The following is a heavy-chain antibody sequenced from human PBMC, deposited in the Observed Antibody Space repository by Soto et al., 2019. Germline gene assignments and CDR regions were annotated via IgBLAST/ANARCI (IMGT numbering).Heavy chain of an antibody. V-gene: IGHV4-59*08. CDR2: IYYSGST. J-gene: IGHJ5*02. Sequence: PSETLSLTCTVSGGSISSYYWSWIRQPPGKGLEWIGYIYYSGSTNYNPSLKSRVTISVDTSKNQFSLKLSSVTAADTAVYYCARLLGTGTTSWFDPWGQGTLVTVSS. CDR1: GGSISSYY. CDR3: ARLLGTGTTSWFDP. D-gene: IGHD1-7*01.